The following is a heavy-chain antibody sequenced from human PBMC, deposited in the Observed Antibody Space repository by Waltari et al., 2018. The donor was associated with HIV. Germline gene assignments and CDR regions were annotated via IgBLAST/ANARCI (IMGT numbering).Heavy chain of an antibody. D-gene: IGHD3-22*01. J-gene: IGHJ3*02. V-gene: IGHV1-69*06. CDR3: ARDRYYYDSSGYYKAFDI. CDR2: IIPIFGTA. Sequence: KKPGSSVKVSCKASGGTFSSYAISWVRQAPGQGLEWMGGIIPIFGTANYAQKFQGRVTITADKSTSTAYMELSSLRSEDTAVYYCARDRYYYDSSGYYKAFDIWGQGTMVTVSS. CDR1: GGTFSSYA.